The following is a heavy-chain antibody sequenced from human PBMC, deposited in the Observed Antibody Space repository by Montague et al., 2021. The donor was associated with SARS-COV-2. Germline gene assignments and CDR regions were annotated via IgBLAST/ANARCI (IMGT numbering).Heavy chain of an antibody. J-gene: IGHJ4*02. CDR3: ARGGPGTGMDY. D-gene: IGHD1-1*01. CDR1: GFTFRDCW. V-gene: IGHV3-74*01. Sequence: PLRLSCAASGFTFRDCWMHWVRQAPGKGLVWVSRIETDGSATTYADSVKGRFTISRDNAKNTLYLQMDSLRAEDTAVYYCARGGPGTGMDYWGQGSLVTVSS. CDR2: IETDGSAT.